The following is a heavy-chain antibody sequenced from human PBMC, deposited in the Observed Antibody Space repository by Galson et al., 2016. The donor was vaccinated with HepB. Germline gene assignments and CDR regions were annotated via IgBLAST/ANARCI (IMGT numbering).Heavy chain of an antibody. CDR3: ARERGSGYDHFDY. D-gene: IGHD5-12*01. J-gene: IGHJ4*02. Sequence: SVKVSCKASGYTFTNYAMHWVRQAPGQMLEWMGWINSANGNTKYSQKFQGRVAITRDTSARTAYMELNSLRSEDTAVYYCARERGSGYDHFDYWGQGTLVTVSS. CDR1: GYTFTNYA. V-gene: IGHV1-3*01. CDR2: INSANGNT.